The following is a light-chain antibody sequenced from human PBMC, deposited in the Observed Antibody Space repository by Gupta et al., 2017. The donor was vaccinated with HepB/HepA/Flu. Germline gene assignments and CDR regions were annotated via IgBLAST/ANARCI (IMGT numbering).Light chain of an antibody. V-gene: IGKV1-39*01. Sequence: MTQSPATLSASVGDRVTITCRASQSIANYLDWYQQKPGKAPKLLIYTASSLLSGIPTRFSGGGSGTDFTLTISSLQPEDFAVYFCYQSDNLRFTFGQGTKLEMK. CDR3: YQSDNLRFT. CDR1: QSIANY. J-gene: IGKJ2*01. CDR2: TAS.